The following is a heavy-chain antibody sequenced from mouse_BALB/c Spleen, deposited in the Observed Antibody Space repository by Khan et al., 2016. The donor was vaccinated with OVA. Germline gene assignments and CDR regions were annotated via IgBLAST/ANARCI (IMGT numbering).Heavy chain of an antibody. CDR3: ARHGGTGYFDF. D-gene: IGHD2-14*01. V-gene: IGHV5-12-2*01. J-gene: IGHJ2*01. CDR1: GCTFSHYS. Sequence: EVELVASGGGLVQPGGSLKFSCAASGCTFSHYSMSWIRRTPEKRLEWVAYITNGGGSTYYADTAKGRFTISRDNAKNTLYLQMSSLKSGDTAMYYCARHGGTGYFDFWGQGTTLTVSS. CDR2: ITNGGGST.